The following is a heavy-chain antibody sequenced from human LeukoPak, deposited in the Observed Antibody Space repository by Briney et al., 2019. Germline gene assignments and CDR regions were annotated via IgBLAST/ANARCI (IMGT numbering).Heavy chain of an antibody. Sequence: GRSLRLSCAASGFTFSSYGMHWVRQAPGKGLEWVAVIWYDGGNKYYADSAKGRFTISRDNSKKTLYLQMNSLRAEDTAVYHCARGEAGGGGYYDSSGYLYYWGQGTLVTVSS. CDR3: ARGEAGGGGYYDSSGYLYY. CDR2: IWYDGGNK. J-gene: IGHJ4*02. CDR1: GFTFSSYG. D-gene: IGHD3-22*01. V-gene: IGHV3-33*01.